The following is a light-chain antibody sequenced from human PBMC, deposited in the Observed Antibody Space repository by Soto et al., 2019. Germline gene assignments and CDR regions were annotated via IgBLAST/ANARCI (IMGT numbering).Light chain of an antibody. CDR3: SSYTTSSTYV. V-gene: IGLV2-14*01. CDR2: DVA. CDR1: STDDGRYNN. J-gene: IGLJ1*01. Sequence: SVLSQPASVSGSPGQPITISCPGTSTDDGRYNNVPWYQQHPGKAPKLMIYDVANRPSGVSNRFSGSKSSITASLTISGLQAEDEADYYCSSYTTSSTYVFGTGTNVTVL.